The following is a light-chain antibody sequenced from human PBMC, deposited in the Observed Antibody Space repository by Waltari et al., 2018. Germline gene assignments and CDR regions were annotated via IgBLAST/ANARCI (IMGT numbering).Light chain of an antibody. CDR2: RAS. J-gene: IGKJ1*01. V-gene: IGKV3D-15*01. CDR1: QSVGTN. CDR3: QQYNDWPRT. Sequence: EIVLTQSPATLSVSPWDRVTLSCRASQSVGTNLAWYQHSPGRAPRLLVYRASTRASYIPARFSASGSGTEFTLSISTLQSEDSAVFYCQQYNDWPRTFGQGTKVEIK.